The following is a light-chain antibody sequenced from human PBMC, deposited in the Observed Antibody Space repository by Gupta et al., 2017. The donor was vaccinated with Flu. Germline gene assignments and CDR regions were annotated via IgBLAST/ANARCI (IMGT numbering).Light chain of an antibody. Sequence: EIVLTQSPATLSLSPGERATLSCRASQSVSSYLAWYQQKPGQAPRLIIYDASTRATGSIDTFSSSRDLKDFTRTMRSREDADCAVYYGQQCSKWITFGGGTRLEIK. J-gene: IGKJ4*01. CDR1: QSVSSY. CDR2: DAS. CDR3: QQCSKWIT. V-gene: IGKV3-11*01.